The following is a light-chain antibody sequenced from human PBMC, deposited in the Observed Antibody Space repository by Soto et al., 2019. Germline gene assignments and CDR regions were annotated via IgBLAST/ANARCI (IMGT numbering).Light chain of an antibody. Sequence: QSVLTQPPSASGTPGQRVTIFCSGSSSNIGTNTVIWYQQLPGAAPKLLIYSDNQRPSGVPDRFSGSKSDTSASLAISGLQSEDEADYYCAAWDVSLVVFGGGTQLTVL. V-gene: IGLV1-44*01. J-gene: IGLJ2*01. CDR3: AAWDVSLVV. CDR1: SSNIGTNT. CDR2: SDN.